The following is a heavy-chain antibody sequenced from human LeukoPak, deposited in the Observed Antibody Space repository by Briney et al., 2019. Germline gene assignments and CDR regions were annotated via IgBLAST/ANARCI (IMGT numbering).Heavy chain of an antibody. V-gene: IGHV4-4*02. CDR1: GGSISTSNW. D-gene: IGHD3-16*01. Sequence: SETLSLTCTVSGGSISTSNWWNWVRQPPGKGLEWIGEINHSGSTNYNPSLKSRVTISVDTSKNQFSLKLSSVTAADTAVYYCAEAFGGVTNFDYWGHGTLVTVSS. CDR3: AEAFGGVTNFDY. J-gene: IGHJ4*01. CDR2: INHSGST.